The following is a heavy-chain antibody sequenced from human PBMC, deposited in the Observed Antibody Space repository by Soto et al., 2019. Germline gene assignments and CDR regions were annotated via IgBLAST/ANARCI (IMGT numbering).Heavy chain of an antibody. V-gene: IGHV3-11*01. CDR1: GFTFSDFY. D-gene: IGHD2-8*01. Sequence: QVQLVESGGGLVKPGGSLRLSCAASGFTFSDFYMSWIRQAPGKGLEWISYISSSGTTTYYTDSVKGRFTISRDNAMNSLYLQMNTLRDEDTAVYYCARIWGGGGYALIYWGQGTLVTVSS. J-gene: IGHJ4*02. CDR3: ARIWGGGGYALIY. CDR2: ISSSGTTT.